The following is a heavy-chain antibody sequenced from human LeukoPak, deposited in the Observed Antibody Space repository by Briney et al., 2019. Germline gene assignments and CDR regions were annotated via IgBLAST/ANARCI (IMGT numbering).Heavy chain of an antibody. Sequence: PGGSLRLSCGASGLTVSSYAMSWVRQAPRKGLEWVSTIIGSAVNTYYADSVKGRFTISRDDSKNTVYLQMNSLRAEDTAVYSCAKYTSGTSYRGLDQWGQGTLVTVSS. D-gene: IGHD3-10*01. CDR1: GLTVSSYA. CDR3: AKYTSGTSYRGLDQ. CDR2: IIGSAVNT. V-gene: IGHV3-23*01. J-gene: IGHJ4*02.